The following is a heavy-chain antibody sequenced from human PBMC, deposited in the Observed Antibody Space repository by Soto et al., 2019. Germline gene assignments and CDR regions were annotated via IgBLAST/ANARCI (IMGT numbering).Heavy chain of an antibody. J-gene: IGHJ5*02. CDR1: GGSISSYY. CDR3: ARHPSPYYDILTGYGGFDP. D-gene: IGHD3-9*01. V-gene: IGHV4-59*08. CDR2: IYYSGST. Sequence: SETLSLTCTVSGGSISSYYWSWIRQPPGKGLEWIGYIYYSGSTNYNPSLKSRVTISLDTSKNQFSLKLSSVTAADTAVYYCARHPSPYYDILTGYGGFDPWGQGTLVTVS.